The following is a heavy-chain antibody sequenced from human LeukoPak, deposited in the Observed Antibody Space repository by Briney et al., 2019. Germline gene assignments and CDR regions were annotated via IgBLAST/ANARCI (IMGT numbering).Heavy chain of an antibody. CDR1: GGSFSGYY. CDR2: INHSGST. V-gene: IGHV4-34*01. D-gene: IGHD1-7*01. CDR3: ARGLLVPRTYFDY. J-gene: IGHJ4*02. Sequence: SETLSLTCAVYGGSFSGYYWSWIRQPPGKGLEWIGEINHSGSTNYNPSRKSPVTISVDTSKNQFSLKLSSVTAADTAVYYCARGLLVPRTYFDYWGQGTLVTVSS.